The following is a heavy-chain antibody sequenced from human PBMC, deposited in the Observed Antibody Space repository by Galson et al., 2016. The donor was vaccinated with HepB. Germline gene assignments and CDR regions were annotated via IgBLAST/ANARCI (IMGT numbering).Heavy chain of an antibody. D-gene: IGHD5-24*01. CDR2: ISSSSSTI. V-gene: IGHV3-48*02. CDR3: ARDGPGGVMATIPILGYYYGMDV. Sequence: SLRLSCAASGFTFSSYSMNWVRQAPGKGLEWVSYISSSSSTIYYADSVKGRFTISRDNAKNSLYLQMNSLRDEDTAVYYCARDGPGGVMATIPILGYYYGMDVGGKGTTVTVSS. CDR1: GFTFSSYS. J-gene: IGHJ6*04.